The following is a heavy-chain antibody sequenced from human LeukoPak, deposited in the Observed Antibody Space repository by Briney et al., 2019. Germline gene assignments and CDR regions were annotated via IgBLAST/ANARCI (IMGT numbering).Heavy chain of an antibody. V-gene: IGHV5-51*01. CDR1: GYSFTTHW. D-gene: IGHD4-23*01. CDR3: ATRTVVGGYDAFDL. Sequence: GESLKISCKTSGYSFTTHWIGWVRQMPGKGLECMGIIYPGDSDTRYSPSFQGQVTISADKSISTAYLQWSSLKASDTAMYYRATRTVVGGYDAFDLWGQGTMVTVSS. J-gene: IGHJ3*01. CDR2: IYPGDSDT.